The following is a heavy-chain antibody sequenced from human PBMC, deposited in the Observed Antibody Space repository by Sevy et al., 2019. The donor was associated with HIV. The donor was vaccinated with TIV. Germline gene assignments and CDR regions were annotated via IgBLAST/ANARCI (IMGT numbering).Heavy chain of an antibody. CDR3: ATTKDYYDSSGYPFDY. CDR2: FDPEDGDPEDGKT. V-gene: IGHV1-24*01. J-gene: IGHJ4*02. Sequence: ASVKVSCKVSGYTLAKFSIHWVRQAPGKGLEWMATFDPEDGDPEDGKTIYAQKFLGRVTMTEDTSTDTAYMELSSLRSDDTAFYYCATTKDYYDSSGYPFDYWGQGTLATVSS. CDR1: GYTLAKFS. D-gene: IGHD3-22*01.